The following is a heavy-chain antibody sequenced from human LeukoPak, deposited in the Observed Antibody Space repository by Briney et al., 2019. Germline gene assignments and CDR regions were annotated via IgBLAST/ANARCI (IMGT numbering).Heavy chain of an antibody. Sequence: PSQTLSLNCSGSGCTISSGSYYWSGIGQRPGKGLEWIGRISTSRNTNYNPGIVSITTVTVDTSKHQFFLRLSSVTAAESAVYYCERLSGHLGDGFDIWGQGRMLTLSS. J-gene: IGHJ3*02. CDR3: ERLSGHLGDGFDI. CDR1: GCTISSGSYY. D-gene: IGHD7-27*01. CDR2: ISTSRNT. V-gene: IGHV4-61*02.